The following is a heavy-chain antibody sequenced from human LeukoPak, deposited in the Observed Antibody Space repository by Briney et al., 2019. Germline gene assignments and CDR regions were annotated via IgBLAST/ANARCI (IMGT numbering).Heavy chain of an antibody. J-gene: IGHJ6*03. D-gene: IGHD5-12*01. CDR3: ARAPPAADIALGYYMDV. CDR2: IKQDGSEK. Sequence: GGSLRLSCAASGFTFSSYWMSWVRQAPGKGLEWVANIKQDGSEKYYVDSVKGRFTISRDNAKNSLYLQMNNLRAEDTAVYYCARAPPAADIALGYYMDVWGKGTTVTVSS. CDR1: GFTFSSYW. V-gene: IGHV3-7*04.